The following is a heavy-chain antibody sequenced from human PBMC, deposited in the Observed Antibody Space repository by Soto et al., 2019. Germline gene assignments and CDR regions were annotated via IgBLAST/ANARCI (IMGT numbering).Heavy chain of an antibody. CDR1: GGSISSSSYY. CDR3: ASYGVYSSSSDYYGMDV. D-gene: IGHD6-6*01. CDR2: IYYSGST. V-gene: IGHV4-39*01. J-gene: IGHJ6*02. Sequence: PSETLSLTCTVSGGSISSSSYYWGWIRQPPGKGLEWIGSIYYSGSTYYNPSLKSRVTISVDTSKNQFSLKLSSVTAADTAVYYCASYGVYSSSSDYYGMDVWGQGTTVTVSS.